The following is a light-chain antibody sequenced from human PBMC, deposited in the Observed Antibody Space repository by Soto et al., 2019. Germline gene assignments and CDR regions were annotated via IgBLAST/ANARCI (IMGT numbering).Light chain of an antibody. Sequence: DIQMTQSPSSLSASVGDRVTITCRASQSFRRYLNWYQQKPGKAPKLLIYAASTLQSGVPSRFSGSGSGTDFTLTISSLQPEDFATYYCQQSYTTPPTFGGGTKVEIK. V-gene: IGKV1-39*01. J-gene: IGKJ4*01. CDR1: QSFRRY. CDR2: AAS. CDR3: QQSYTTPPT.